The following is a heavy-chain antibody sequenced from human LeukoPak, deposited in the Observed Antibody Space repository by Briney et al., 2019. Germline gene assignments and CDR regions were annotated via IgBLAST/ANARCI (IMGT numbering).Heavy chain of an antibody. Sequence: GGSLRLSCAASGFTFRSYAMSWVRQAPGKGLQWVSAISGRGSGTHYADSVKGRFTISRDNSKNTLYLQMNSLRAEDTAVYYCAKDLRRDYYDSSGYPHYWGQGTLVTVSS. CDR2: ISGRGSGT. CDR3: AKDLRRDYYDSSGYPHY. V-gene: IGHV3-23*01. D-gene: IGHD3-22*01. J-gene: IGHJ4*02. CDR1: GFTFRSYA.